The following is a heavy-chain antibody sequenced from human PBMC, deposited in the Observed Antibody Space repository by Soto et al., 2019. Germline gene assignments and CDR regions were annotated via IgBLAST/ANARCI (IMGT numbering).Heavy chain of an antibody. CDR2: IYYSGST. Sequence: QVQLQESGPGLVKPSQTLSLTCTVSGGSISSGGYYWSWIRQHPGKGLEWIGYIYYSGSTYYNPSLKRLVTMSVDTSKNQFSPKLSSVTAADTAVYYCAGIYSGSPGGTLRYWGQGTLVTVSS. V-gene: IGHV4-31*01. CDR1: GGSISSGGYY. D-gene: IGHD1-26*01. CDR3: AGIYSGSPGGTLRY. J-gene: IGHJ4*02.